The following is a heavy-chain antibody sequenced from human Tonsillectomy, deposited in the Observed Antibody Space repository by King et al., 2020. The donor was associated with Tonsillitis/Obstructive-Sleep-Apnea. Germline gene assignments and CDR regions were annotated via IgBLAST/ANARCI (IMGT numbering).Heavy chain of an antibody. CDR1: GFTFSSYS. CDR2: ISSSSSTI. CDR3: ARGGHIVVVPAALSDY. V-gene: IGHV3-48*01. J-gene: IGHJ4*02. Sequence: QLVQSGGGLVQPGGSLRLSCAASGFTFSSYSMNWVRQAPVKGLEWGSYISSSSSTIYNADSVKGRFTNSRDNAKNSLYLQMNSLRGEDTAVYYCARGGHIVVVPAALSDYWGQGTLVTVSS. D-gene: IGHD2-2*01.